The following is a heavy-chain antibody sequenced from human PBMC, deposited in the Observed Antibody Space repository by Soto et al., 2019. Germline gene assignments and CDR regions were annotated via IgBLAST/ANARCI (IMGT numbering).Heavy chain of an antibody. CDR1: GYTFTGYY. Sequence: ASVKVSCKASGYTFTGYYMHWVRQAPGQGLEWMGWINPNSGGTNYAQKFQGWVTMTRDTSISTAYMELSRLRSDDTAVYYCARDGYSGYDYRAGDAFDIWGQGTMVTVSS. CDR2: INPNSGGT. V-gene: IGHV1-2*04. J-gene: IGHJ3*02. CDR3: ARDGYSGYDYRAGDAFDI. D-gene: IGHD5-12*01.